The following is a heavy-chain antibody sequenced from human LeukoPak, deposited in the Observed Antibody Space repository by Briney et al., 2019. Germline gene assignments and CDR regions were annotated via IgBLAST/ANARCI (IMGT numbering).Heavy chain of an antibody. J-gene: IGHJ6*02. CDR3: ARDRMVGYYHYGMDV. CDR2: IKSKTDGGTT. D-gene: IGHD2-8*01. V-gene: IGHV3-15*05. CDR1: GFTFSNAW. Sequence: GGSLRLSCAASGFTFSNAWMSWVRQAPGKGLEWVGRIKSKTDGGTTDYAAPVKGRFTISRDDSKNTLYLQMDSLRAEDTAVYYCARDRMVGYYHYGMDVWGQGTTVSVSS.